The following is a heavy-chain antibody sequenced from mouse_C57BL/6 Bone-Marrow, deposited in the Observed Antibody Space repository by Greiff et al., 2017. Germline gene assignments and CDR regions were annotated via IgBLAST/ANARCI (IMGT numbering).Heavy chain of an antibody. Sequence: VKLVESGAELARPGASVKLSCKASGYTFTSYGISWVKQRTGQGLEWIGEIYPRSGNTYYNEKFKGKATLTADNSSSTAYMELRSLTSEDSAVYFCAAIYYYGSSYYYAIDYWGQGTSVTVSS. CDR2: IYPRSGNT. CDR1: GYTFTSYG. J-gene: IGHJ4*01. V-gene: IGHV1-81*01. D-gene: IGHD1-1*01. CDR3: AAIYYYGSSYYYAIDY.